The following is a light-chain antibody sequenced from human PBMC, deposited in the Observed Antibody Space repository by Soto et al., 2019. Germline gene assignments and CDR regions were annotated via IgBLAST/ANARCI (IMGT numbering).Light chain of an antibody. CDR2: DAS. CDR3: QQSYSTPHT. V-gene: IGKV1-39*01. J-gene: IGKJ3*01. CDR1: QSISNY. Sequence: DIHMTQSPSSLSASVGDRVTVICRASQSISNYLHWYQQKPGKAPKLLIYDASSLQSGVPLRFSGSGSGTDLTLTISSLQPEDFATYYCQQSYSTPHTFGPGTKVDIK.